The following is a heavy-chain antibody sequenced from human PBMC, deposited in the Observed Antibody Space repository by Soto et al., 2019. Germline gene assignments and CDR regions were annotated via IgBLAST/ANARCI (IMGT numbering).Heavy chain of an antibody. Sequence: ASVKVSCKASGGTFSSYAISWVRQAPGQGLEWMGGISAFNGNTNYAQKLQGRVTMTADASTSTTYMELRSLRSDDTAVYYCARAHFDWLLSSYYMDVWGKGTTVTVSS. CDR1: GGTFSSYA. CDR2: ISAFNGNT. CDR3: ARAHFDWLLSSYYMDV. D-gene: IGHD3-9*01. V-gene: IGHV1-18*01. J-gene: IGHJ6*03.